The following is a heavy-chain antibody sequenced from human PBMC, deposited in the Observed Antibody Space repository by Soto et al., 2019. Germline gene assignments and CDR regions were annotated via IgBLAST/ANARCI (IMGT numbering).Heavy chain of an antibody. D-gene: IGHD3-10*01. V-gene: IGHV4-34*01. Sequence: SETLSLTCAVYGGSFSGYYWSWIRQPPGKGLEWIGEINHSGSTNYNPSLKSRVTISVDTSKNQFSLKLSSVTAADTAVYYCARVRPDYGSGSKGYFDYWGQGTLVTVSS. CDR2: INHSGST. CDR3: ARVRPDYGSGSKGYFDY. J-gene: IGHJ4*02. CDR1: GGSFSGYY.